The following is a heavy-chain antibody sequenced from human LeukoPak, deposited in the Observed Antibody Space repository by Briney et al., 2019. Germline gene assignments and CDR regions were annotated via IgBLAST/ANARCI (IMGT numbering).Heavy chain of an antibody. V-gene: IGHV4-39*01. CDR1: GGSISSSSYS. Sequence: SETLSLTCTVSGGSISSSSYSWGWIRQPPGKGLEWIGSIYYSGSTYYNPSLKSRVTISVDTSKNQFSLKLSSVTAADTAVYYCASKQWLVNGFGYWGQGTLVTVSS. D-gene: IGHD6-19*01. J-gene: IGHJ4*02. CDR2: IYYSGST. CDR3: ASKQWLVNGFGY.